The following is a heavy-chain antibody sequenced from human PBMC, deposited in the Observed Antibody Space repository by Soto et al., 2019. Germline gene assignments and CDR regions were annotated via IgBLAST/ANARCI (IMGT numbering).Heavy chain of an antibody. V-gene: IGHV4-61*02. CDR2: IYTSGST. D-gene: IGHD3-10*01. CDR3: ARAGFYYGSGSYVNWFDP. J-gene: IGHJ5*02. CDR1: GGSISSGDYY. Sequence: SEALSLTCTVSGGSISSGDYYWSWIRQPAGKGLEWIGRIYTSGSTNYNPSLKSRVTMSVDTSKNQFSLKLSSVTAADTAVYYCARAGFYYGSGSYVNWFDPWGQGTLVTVSS.